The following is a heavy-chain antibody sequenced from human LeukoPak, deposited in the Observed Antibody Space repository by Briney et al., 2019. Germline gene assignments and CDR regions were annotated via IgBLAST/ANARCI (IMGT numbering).Heavy chain of an antibody. J-gene: IGHJ4*02. CDR1: GYSISSSNW. CDR2: IYYSGST. CDR3: ARATRGWELTIDY. D-gene: IGHD1-26*01. V-gene: IGHV4-28*03. Sequence: PSDTLSLTCAVSGYSISSSNWWGWIRQPPGKGLEWIGYIYYSGSTYYNPSLKSRVTMSVDTSKNQFSLKLSSVNAVDTAVYYCARATRGWELTIDYWGQGTLVTVSS.